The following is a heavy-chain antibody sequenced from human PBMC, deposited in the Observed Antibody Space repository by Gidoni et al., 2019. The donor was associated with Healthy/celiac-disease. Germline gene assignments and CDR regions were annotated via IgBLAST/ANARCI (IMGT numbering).Heavy chain of an antibody. CDR3: ARDLSMPLYYYYGMDV. V-gene: IGHV3-48*02. D-gene: IGHD2-2*01. Sequence: EVQLVESGGGLVQPGGSLRLSCAASGFPLRSYSMNWVRQAPGKGLELVSYISSSSSTIYYADSVKGRFTISRDNAKNSLYLQMNSLRDEDTAVYYCARDLSMPLYYYYGMDVWGQGTTVTVSS. J-gene: IGHJ6*02. CDR2: ISSSSSTI. CDR1: GFPLRSYS.